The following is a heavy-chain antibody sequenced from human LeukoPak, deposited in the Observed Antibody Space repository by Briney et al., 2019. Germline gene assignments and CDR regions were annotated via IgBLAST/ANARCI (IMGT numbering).Heavy chain of an antibody. Sequence: GGSLRLSCAASGFTFSSYAMHWVRQAPGKGLEWVAVISYDGSNKYYADSVKGRFTISRDNSKNTLYLQMNSLRAEDTAVYYCARVSEMATTQEDDYWGQGTLVTVSS. CDR2: ISYDGSNK. CDR3: ARVSEMATTQEDDY. CDR1: GFTFSSYA. V-gene: IGHV3-30*04. J-gene: IGHJ4*02. D-gene: IGHD5-24*01.